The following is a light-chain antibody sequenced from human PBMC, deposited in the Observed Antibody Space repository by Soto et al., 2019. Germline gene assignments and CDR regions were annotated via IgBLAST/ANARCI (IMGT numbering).Light chain of an antibody. J-gene: IGKJ1*01. Sequence: EIVMTQSPATLSVSPGERATLSCRASQSVSSDLAWYQQKPGQPPRLLIHDASTRATGVPARFTGGGFGTDFTLTISSLQSEDFAVYYCQQYNNWKTFGQGTKVEIK. V-gene: IGKV3-15*01. CDR1: QSVSSD. CDR2: DAS. CDR3: QQYNNWKT.